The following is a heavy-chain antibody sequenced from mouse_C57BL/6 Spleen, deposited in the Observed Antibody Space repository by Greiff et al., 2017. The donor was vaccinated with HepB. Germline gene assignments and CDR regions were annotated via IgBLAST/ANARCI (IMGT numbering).Heavy chain of an antibody. CDR2: IYPGDGDT. Sequence: VQLQQSGPELVKPGASVKISCKASGYAFSSSWMNWVKQRPGKGLEWIGRIYPGDGDTNYNGKFKGKATLTADKSSSTAYMQLSSLTSEDSAVYFCARPGSSPAWFAYWGQGTLVTVSA. D-gene: IGHD1-1*01. CDR1: GYAFSSSW. V-gene: IGHV1-82*01. CDR3: ARPGSSPAWFAY. J-gene: IGHJ3*01.